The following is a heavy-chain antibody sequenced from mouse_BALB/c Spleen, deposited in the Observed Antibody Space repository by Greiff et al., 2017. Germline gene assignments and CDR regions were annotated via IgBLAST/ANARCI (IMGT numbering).Heavy chain of an antibody. J-gene: IGHJ2*01. Sequence: EVKLVESGGGLVKPGGSLKLSCAASGFTFSDYYMYWVRQTPEKRLEWVATISDGGSYTYYPDSVKGRFTISRDNAKNNLYLQMSSLKSEDTAMYYCAREGTGTSYFDYWGQGTTLTVSS. D-gene: IGHD4-1*01. V-gene: IGHV5-4*02. CDR3: AREGTGTSYFDY. CDR1: GFTFSDYY. CDR2: ISDGGSYT.